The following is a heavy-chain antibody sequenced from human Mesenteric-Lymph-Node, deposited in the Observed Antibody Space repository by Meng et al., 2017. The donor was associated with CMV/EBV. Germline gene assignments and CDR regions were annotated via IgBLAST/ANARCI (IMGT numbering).Heavy chain of an antibody. J-gene: IGHJ4*02. CDR3: ARDFDDYRNYDLLSYFDY. CDR1: SITLSRSW. CDR2: IKEDGSET. V-gene: IGHV3-7*01. D-gene: IGHD4-11*01. Sequence: GESLKISCRGSSITLSRSWMSWVRQAPGKGLEWVANIKEDGSETYYVDSVKGRFTISRDNAKNSLYLQMNSLRAEDTALYYCARDFDDYRNYDLLSYFDYWGQGTLVTVSS.